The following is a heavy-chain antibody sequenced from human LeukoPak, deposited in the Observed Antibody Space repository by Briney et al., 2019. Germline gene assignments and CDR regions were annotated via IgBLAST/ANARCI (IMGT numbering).Heavy chain of an antibody. V-gene: IGHV1-2*02. Sequence: ASVKVSCKASGYTFTGYYIHWVRQVPGQGPEWMAFINPDSGDSYSAPNFQGRVTMTRDASISTASMEVNWLTSDDTAVYYRATGVATAFTYWGQGTLVTVSS. CDR2: INPDSGDS. D-gene: IGHD5-12*01. J-gene: IGHJ4*02. CDR3: ATGVATAFTY. CDR1: GYTFTGYY.